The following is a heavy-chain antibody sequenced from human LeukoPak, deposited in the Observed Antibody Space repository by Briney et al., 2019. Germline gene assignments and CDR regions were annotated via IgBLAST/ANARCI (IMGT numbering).Heavy chain of an antibody. CDR1: GFTFGDYA. CDR3: ARVLVTIFGVVTVPFDY. Sequence: GGSLRLSCTASGFTFGDYAMSWVRQAPGKGLEWVGFIRSKAYGGTTEYAASVKGRFTISRDDSKSIAYLQMNSLKTEDTAVYYCARVLVTIFGVVTVPFDYWGQGTLVTVSS. J-gene: IGHJ4*02. D-gene: IGHD3-3*01. CDR2: IRSKAYGGTT. V-gene: IGHV3-49*04.